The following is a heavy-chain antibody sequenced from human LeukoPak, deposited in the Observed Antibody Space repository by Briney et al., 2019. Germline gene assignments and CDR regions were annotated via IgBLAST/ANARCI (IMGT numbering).Heavy chain of an antibody. CDR3: ARDRVPTIAVPYYFDF. CDR1: GFSFSSFA. J-gene: IGHJ4*02. V-gene: IGHV3-30*04. Sequence: GGSLRLSCAASGFSFSSFAFHWVRQAPGKGLEGVAVISSDGGNIYYADSVTGRTLISRDNSKNTLYLLFYSLKPEDTAVYYCARDRVPTIAVPYYFDFWGQGTVVTVSS. CDR2: ISSDGGNI. D-gene: IGHD6-19*01.